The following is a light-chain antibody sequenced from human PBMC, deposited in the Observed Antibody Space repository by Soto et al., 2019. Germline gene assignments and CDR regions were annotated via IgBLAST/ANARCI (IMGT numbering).Light chain of an antibody. CDR2: DVS. J-gene: IGLJ1*01. CDR3: CAYAGRYTYV. Sequence: QSLLTQPRSVSGAPGQSVTLSCTGTSSDVGGYNYVSWYQQHPGKAPKVMIYDVSKRPSGVPDRFSGSRSGNTASLTISGLQAEDEADYYCCAYAGRYTYVFGTGSKVTVL. CDR1: SSDVGGYNY. V-gene: IGLV2-11*01.